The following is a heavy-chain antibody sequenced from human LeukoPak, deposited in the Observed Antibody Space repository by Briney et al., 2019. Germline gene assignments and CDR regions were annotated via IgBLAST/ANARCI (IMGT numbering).Heavy chain of an antibody. CDR1: GGSISSYY. J-gene: IGHJ6*03. CDR3: ARHDGRSYYYYYMDV. CDR2: IYTSGST. V-gene: IGHV4-4*07. D-gene: IGHD3-10*01. Sequence: SETLSLTCTVSGGSISSYYWSWIRQPAGKGLEWIGRIYTSGSTNYNPSLKSRVTISVDTSKNQFSLKLSSVTAADTAVYYCARHDGRSYYYYYMDVWGKGTTVTVSS.